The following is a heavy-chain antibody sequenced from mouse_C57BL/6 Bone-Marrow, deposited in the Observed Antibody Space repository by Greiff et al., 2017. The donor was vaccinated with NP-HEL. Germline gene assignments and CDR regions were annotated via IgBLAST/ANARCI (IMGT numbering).Heavy chain of an antibody. D-gene: IGHD1-1*01. Sequence: VQLKESGGGLVQPKGSLKLSCAASGFSFNTYAMNWVRQAPGKGLEWVARIRSKSNNYATYYADSVKDRFTISRDDSESMLYLQMNNLKTEDTAMYYCVRDRGITTVVPWYFDVWGTGTTVTVSS. CDR2: IRSKSNNYAT. CDR1: GFSFNTYA. CDR3: VRDRGITTVVPWYFDV. V-gene: IGHV10-1*01. J-gene: IGHJ1*03.